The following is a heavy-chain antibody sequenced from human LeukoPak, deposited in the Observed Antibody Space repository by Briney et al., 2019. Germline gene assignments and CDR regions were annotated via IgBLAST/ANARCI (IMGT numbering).Heavy chain of an antibody. CDR2: IRNKPNSYAT. CDR3: TTDILTGYYFFDY. D-gene: IGHD3-9*01. CDR1: GFTFSGST. J-gene: IGHJ4*02. V-gene: IGHV3-73*01. Sequence: PGGSLRLSCAASGFTFSGSTMHWVRQASGKGLEWVGRIRNKPNSYATAYAASVKGRFTISRDDPKNTAYLQMNSLKIEDTAVYYCTTDILTGYYFFDYWGQETLVTVSS.